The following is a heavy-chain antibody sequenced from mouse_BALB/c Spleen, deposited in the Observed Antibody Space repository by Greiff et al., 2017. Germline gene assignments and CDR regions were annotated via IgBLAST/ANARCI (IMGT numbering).Heavy chain of an antibody. Sequence: EVQLQESGGGLVQPGGSLKLSCAASGFTFSSYTMSWVRQTPEKRLEWVAYISNGGGSTYYPDTVKGRFTISRDNAKNTLYLQMSSLKSEDTAMYYCARQLGRDWYFDVWGAGTTVTVSS. J-gene: IGHJ1*01. CDR3: ARQLGRDWYFDV. CDR2: ISNGGGST. CDR1: GFTFSSYT. D-gene: IGHD4-1*01. V-gene: IGHV5-12-2*01.